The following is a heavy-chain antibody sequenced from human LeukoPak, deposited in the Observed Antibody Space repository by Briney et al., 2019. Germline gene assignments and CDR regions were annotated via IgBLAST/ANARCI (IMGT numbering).Heavy chain of an antibody. D-gene: IGHD3/OR15-3a*01. CDR2: IYHSGTT. CDR1: GGSISSSNC. J-gene: IGHJ5*02. V-gene: IGHV4-4*02. Sequence: SETLSLTCAVSGGSISSSNCWCWVRQPPGKGLEWIGEIYHSGTTNYNPSLKSLVTLSVDKSKNHFSLQRSSVTAAATAVYYCTRQQTGTIGQAGWTNWFDPSGQGNLGTASS. CDR3: TRQQTGTIGQAGWTNWFDP.